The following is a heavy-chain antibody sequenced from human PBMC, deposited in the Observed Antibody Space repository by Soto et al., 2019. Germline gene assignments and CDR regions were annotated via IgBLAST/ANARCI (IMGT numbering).Heavy chain of an antibody. J-gene: IGHJ5*02. CDR3: ARGDYSNPTRFDP. V-gene: IGHV4-59*01. CDR2: IYYSGST. Sequence: SETLSLTCTVSGGSISSYYWSWIRQPPGKGLEWIGYIYYSGSTNYNPSLKSRVTISVDTSKNQFSLKLSSVTAADTAVYYCARGDYSNPTRFDPWGQGTLVTVSS. CDR1: GGSISSYY. D-gene: IGHD4-4*01.